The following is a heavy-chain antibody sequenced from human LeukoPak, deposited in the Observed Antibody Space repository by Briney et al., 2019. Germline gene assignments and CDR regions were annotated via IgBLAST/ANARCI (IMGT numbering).Heavy chain of an antibody. CDR1: GYTFTGYY. CDR2: IKTNSGGT. D-gene: IGHD2-2*01. Sequence: ASVKVSCKASGYTFTGYYIHWVRQAPGQGLEWMGWIKTNSGGTNYAQKFQGRVTMTRDTSISTAYMELSSLRSDDTAVYFCARGGYQLLWGDYWGQGTLVTVSS. CDR3: ARGGYQLLWGDY. J-gene: IGHJ4*02. V-gene: IGHV1-2*02.